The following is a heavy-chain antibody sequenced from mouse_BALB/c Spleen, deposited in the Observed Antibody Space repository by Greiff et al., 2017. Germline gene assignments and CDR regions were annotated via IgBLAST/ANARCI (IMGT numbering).Heavy chain of an antibody. Sequence: LVKTGASVKISCKASGYSFTGYYMHWVKQSHGKSLEWIGYISCYNGATSYNQKFKGKATFTVDTSSSTAYMQFNSLTSEDSAVYYCARCDYGNHYAMDYWGQGTSVTVSS. CDR2: ISCYNGAT. CDR3: ARCDYGNHYAMDY. CDR1: GYSFTGYY. D-gene: IGHD2-1*01. V-gene: IGHV1S34*01. J-gene: IGHJ4*01.